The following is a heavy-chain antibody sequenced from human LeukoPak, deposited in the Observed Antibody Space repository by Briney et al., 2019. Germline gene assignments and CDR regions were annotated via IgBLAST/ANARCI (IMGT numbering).Heavy chain of an antibody. J-gene: IGHJ4*02. CDR2: IKKTGSET. CDR3: AREDGYCSGGNRYSYFDS. D-gene: IGHD2-15*01. Sequence: GGSLRLSCAASGFTFSHFWMSWVRQAPGKGLEWVAYIKKTGSETYYVDSVKGRFTITRDNTRNSLFLQMYSLRAEDTAVYFCAREDGYCSGGNRYSYFDSWGQGTLVTVSS. V-gene: IGHV3-7*01. CDR1: GFTFSHFW.